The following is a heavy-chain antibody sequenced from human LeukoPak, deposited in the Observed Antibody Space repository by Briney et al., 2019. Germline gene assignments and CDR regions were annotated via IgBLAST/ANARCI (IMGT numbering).Heavy chain of an antibody. CDR3: ASASTHYDSSGYYYAAFDI. CDR1: GYTFTSYG. J-gene: IGHJ3*02. V-gene: IGHV1-18*01. Sequence: GASVKVSCKASGYTFTSYGISWVRQAPGQGLEWMGWISAYNGNTNYAQKLQGRVTMTTDTSTSTAYMELRSLRSDDTAVYYCASASTHYDSSGYYYAAFDIWGQGTMVTVSS. CDR2: ISAYNGNT. D-gene: IGHD3-22*01.